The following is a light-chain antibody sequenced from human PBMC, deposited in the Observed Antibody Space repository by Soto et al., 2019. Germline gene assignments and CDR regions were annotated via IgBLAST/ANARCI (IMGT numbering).Light chain of an antibody. Sequence: DIQITQXPXXXXXSVXXXXTXICRASQSISNWLAWYQQKPGTAPKLLIYHASTLESGVPSRFSGSGSGTEFTLTISSLQPDDFATYYCQQYNSYSFGQGTKVDIK. CDR1: QSISNW. CDR2: HAS. CDR3: QQYNSYS. J-gene: IGKJ1*01. V-gene: IGKV1-5*02.